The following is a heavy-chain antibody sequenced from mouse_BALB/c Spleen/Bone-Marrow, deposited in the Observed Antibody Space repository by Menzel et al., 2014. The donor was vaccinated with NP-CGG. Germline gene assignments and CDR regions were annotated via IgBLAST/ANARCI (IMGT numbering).Heavy chain of an antibody. CDR3: ATIYYGNSYAMDY. CDR2: ISNLAYSI. J-gene: IGHJ4*01. V-gene: IGHV5-15*02. CDR1: GSTFSDYG. D-gene: IGHD2-1*01. Sequence: EVHLVESGGGLVQPGGSRKLSCAASGSTFSDYGMAWVRQAPGKGPEWVAFISNLAYSIYYADTVTGRFTISRENAKNTLYLEMSSLRSEDTAMYYCATIYYGNSYAMDYWGQGTSVTASS.